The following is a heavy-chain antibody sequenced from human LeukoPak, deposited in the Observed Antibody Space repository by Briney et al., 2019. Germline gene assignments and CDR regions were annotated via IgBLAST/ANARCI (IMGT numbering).Heavy chain of an antibody. D-gene: IGHD3-10*01. Sequence: PSETLSLTCTVSGGSISSYYWSWIRQPAGKGLEWIGRIYTSGSTNYNPSLKSRITMSVDTSKNQFSLKLSSVTAADTAVYYCARTVAGSGSYYIDYYFDYWGQGTLVTVSS. J-gene: IGHJ4*02. CDR1: GGSISSYY. CDR3: ARTVAGSGSYYIDYYFDY. V-gene: IGHV4-4*07. CDR2: IYTSGST.